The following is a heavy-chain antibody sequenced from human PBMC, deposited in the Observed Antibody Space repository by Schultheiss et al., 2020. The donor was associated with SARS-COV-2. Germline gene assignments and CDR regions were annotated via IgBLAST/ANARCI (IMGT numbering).Heavy chain of an antibody. CDR2: IYYSGST. D-gene: IGHD2-2*01. J-gene: IGHJ3*02. CDR3: ARDQQVPAAIMSAFDI. V-gene: IGHV4-59*12. CDR1: GGSISSYY. Sequence: SETLSLTCTVSGGSISSYYWSWIRQPPGKGLEWIGYIYYSGSTNYNPSLKSRVTISVDTSKNQFSLKLSSVTAADTAVYYCARDQQVPAAIMSAFDIWGQGTMVTVSS.